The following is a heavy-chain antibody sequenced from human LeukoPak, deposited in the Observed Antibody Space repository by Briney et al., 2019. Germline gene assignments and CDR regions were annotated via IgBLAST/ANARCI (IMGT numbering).Heavy chain of an antibody. CDR1: GFTFNSYG. V-gene: IGHV3-30*06. CDR3: ATGKLDASGFDFMLPF. J-gene: IGHJ4*02. Sequence: PGTSLRLSCAASGFTFNSYGMHWVRQAPGKGLEWLAVFSRDGINTYYTDSVKGRFTISRDNSKNTFYLQMNSLRIEDTVIYYCATGKLDASGFDFMLPFWGQGTLVSVSS. CDR2: FSRDGINT. D-gene: IGHD5-12*01.